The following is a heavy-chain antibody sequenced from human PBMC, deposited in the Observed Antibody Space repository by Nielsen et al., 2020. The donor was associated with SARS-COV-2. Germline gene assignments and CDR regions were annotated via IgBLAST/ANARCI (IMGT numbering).Heavy chain of an antibody. CDR3: ARGGKYSYDPPFDF. CDR1: SGSISSNGYY. V-gene: IGHV4-31*03. D-gene: IGHD5-18*01. CDR2: IYYNGDA. Sequence: SETLSLTCTVSSGSISSNGYYWSWIRQHPKKGLEWLGYIYYNGDAFYNPSLRSRLSLSIDRSNNQFSLTVTSVTAADTAVYYCARGGKYSYDPPFDFWGQGTLVTVSS. J-gene: IGHJ4*02.